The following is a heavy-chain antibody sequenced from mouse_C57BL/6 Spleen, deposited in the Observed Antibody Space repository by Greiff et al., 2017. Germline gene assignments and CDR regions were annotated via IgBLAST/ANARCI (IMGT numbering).Heavy chain of an antibody. Sequence: QVQLQQPGAELVRPGASVTLSCKASGYTFTDYEMHWVKQTPVHGLEWIGAIDPETGGTAYNQKFKGKAILTADKSSSTAYMELRSLTSEDSAVYYCTRRGYDDAMDYWGQGTSVTVSS. D-gene: IGHD2-2*01. CDR3: TRRGYDDAMDY. J-gene: IGHJ4*01. V-gene: IGHV1-15*01. CDR1: GYTFTDYE. CDR2: IDPETGGT.